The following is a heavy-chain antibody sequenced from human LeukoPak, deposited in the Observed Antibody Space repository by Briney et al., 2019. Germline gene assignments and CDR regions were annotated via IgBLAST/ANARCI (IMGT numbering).Heavy chain of an antibody. D-gene: IGHD2-2*01. CDR2: NKPNNGDT. CDR3: ARYCTTATCSEGDVY. CDR1: GYTFTGYY. V-gene: IGHV1-2*02. J-gene: IGHJ4*02. Sequence: GSVKVSCKSSGYTFTGYYILWVRQAPVQGLEWMGWNKPNNGDTRYAQKFQGRVTMTRDTSISTVYLELSGLRSDDTAVYYCARYCTTATCSEGDVYWGQGTLVTVSS.